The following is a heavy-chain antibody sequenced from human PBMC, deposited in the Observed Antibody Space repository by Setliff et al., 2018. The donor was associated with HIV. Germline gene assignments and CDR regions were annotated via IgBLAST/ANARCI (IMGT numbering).Heavy chain of an antibody. CDR1: GGSFSDYY. D-gene: IGHD6-6*01. CDR3: ARRDARLGWFDP. Sequence: PSETLSLTCAVYGGSFSDYYWSWIRQPPGKGLEWIGEINHSGSTNYNPSLKSRVTISVDTSKNQFSLKLRSVTAADTAVYYCARRDARLGWFDPWGQGTLVTVSS. V-gene: IGHV4-34*01. J-gene: IGHJ5*02. CDR2: INHSGST.